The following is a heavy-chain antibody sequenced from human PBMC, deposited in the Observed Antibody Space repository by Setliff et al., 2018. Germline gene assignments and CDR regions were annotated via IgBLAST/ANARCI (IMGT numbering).Heavy chain of an antibody. J-gene: IGHJ6*03. CDR3: AREGVDTRSSTDYRYYMDV. CDR1: GDTFRSYG. V-gene: IGHV1-69*05. Sequence: ASVKVSCKASGDTFRSYGISWVRQAPGQGLEWMGGTIPMFGSTNYAQKFQDRVTIITDESTSTAYMELRSLRTEDTAVYYCAREGVDTRSSTDYRYYMDVWGKGTTVTVSS. D-gene: IGHD5-18*01. CDR2: TIPMFGST.